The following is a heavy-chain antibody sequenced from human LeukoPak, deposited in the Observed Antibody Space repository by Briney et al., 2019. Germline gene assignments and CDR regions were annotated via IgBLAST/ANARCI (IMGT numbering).Heavy chain of an antibody. J-gene: IGHJ6*02. Sequence: PGGSLRLSCAASGFTFSSYEMNWVRQAPGKGLEWVAYISSSGSTKYYADSVKGRFTISRDNAKNSLYLQMNSLRADDPAVYYCATDRDCSGTSCYTGAFRYDYYYGMDVWGQGTTVTVS. CDR3: ATDRDCSGTSCYTGAFRYDYYYGMDV. CDR2: ISSSGSTK. D-gene: IGHD2-2*02. V-gene: IGHV3-48*03. CDR1: GFTFSSYE.